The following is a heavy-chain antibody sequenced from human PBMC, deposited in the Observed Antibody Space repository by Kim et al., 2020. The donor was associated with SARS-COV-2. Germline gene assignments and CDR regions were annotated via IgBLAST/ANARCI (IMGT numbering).Heavy chain of an antibody. CDR3: AREDIVVVPAAIRGDYYYGMDV. Sequence: ASVKVSCKASGYTFTSYGISWVRQAPGQGLEWMGWISAYNGNTNYAQKLQGRVTMTTDTSTSTAYMELRSLRSDDTAVYYCAREDIVVVPAAIRGDYYYGMDVWGQGTTVTVSS. CDR1: GYTFTSYG. J-gene: IGHJ6*02. CDR2: ISAYNGNT. V-gene: IGHV1-18*01. D-gene: IGHD2-2*02.